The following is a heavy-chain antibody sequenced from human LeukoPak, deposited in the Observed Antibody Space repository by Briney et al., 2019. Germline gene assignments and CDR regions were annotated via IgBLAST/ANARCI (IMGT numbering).Heavy chain of an antibody. J-gene: IGHJ4*02. D-gene: IGHD5-18*01. CDR1: GFTFSSYG. CDR3: AKVLPGGYSYGFYFDY. CDR2: IRYDGSNK. V-gene: IGHV3-30*02. Sequence: GGSLRLSCAASGFTFSSYGMHWVRQAPGKGLEWVAFIRYDGSNKYYADSVKGRFTISRDNSKNTLYLQMNSLRAEDTAVYYCAKVLPGGYSYGFYFDYWGQGTLVTVSS.